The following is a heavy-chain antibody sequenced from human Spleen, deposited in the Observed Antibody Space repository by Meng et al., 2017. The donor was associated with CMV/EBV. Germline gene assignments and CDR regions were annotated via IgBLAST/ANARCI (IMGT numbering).Heavy chain of an antibody. CDR3: ARDSLPTLAAWDYSNYPCDV. CDR1: GFTFSSYS. CDR2: ISSSSSYI. Sequence: GESLKISCAASGFTFSSYSMNWVRQAPGKGLEWVSSISSSSSYIYYADSVKGRFTISRDNAKNSLYLQMNSLRAEDTAVYYCARDSLPTLAAWDYSNYPCDVWGQGTTVTVSS. V-gene: IGHV3-21*01. J-gene: IGHJ6*02. D-gene: IGHD4-11*01.